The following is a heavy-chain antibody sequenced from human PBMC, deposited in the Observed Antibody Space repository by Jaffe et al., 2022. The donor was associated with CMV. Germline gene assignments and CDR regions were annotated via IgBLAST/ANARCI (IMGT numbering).Heavy chain of an antibody. V-gene: IGHV4-59*01. CDR3: AREKILYSYYYMDV. Sequence: QVQLQESGPGLVKPSETLSLTCTVSGDSISSFYWSWIRQPPGKGLEWIGYIYYTGDTNYNPSLKSRVTISVDTSKNQFSLNLSSVTAADTAVYYCAREKILYSYYYMDVWGKGTTVTVSS. J-gene: IGHJ6*03. CDR2: IYYTGDT. CDR1: GDSISSFY.